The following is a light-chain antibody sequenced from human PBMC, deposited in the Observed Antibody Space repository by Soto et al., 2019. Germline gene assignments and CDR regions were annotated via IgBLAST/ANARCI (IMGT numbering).Light chain of an antibody. CDR3: SSYTSSTSLDV. CDR2: EVS. V-gene: IGLV2-14*01. J-gene: IGLJ1*01. Sequence: QSVLTKPASVSGSPGQSITISCTGTSSDVGGYNYVSWYQQHPGKAPKLMIYEVSNRPSGVSIRFSGSKSGNTASLTISGLQAEDEADYYCSSYTSSTSLDVFGTGTKVTVL. CDR1: SSDVGGYNY.